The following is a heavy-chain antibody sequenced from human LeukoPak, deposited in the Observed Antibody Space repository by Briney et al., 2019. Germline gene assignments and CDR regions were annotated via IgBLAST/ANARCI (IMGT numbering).Heavy chain of an antibody. V-gene: IGHV3-73*01. Sequence: PGGSLRLSCAASGFTFSGSPMHWVRQASGKGLEWIGRIRSKANTYATAYAASVKGRFTISRDDSKDTAYLQMNSLKTEDTAVYYCATAGLLWQWLVRGRDAFDIWGQGTMVTVSS. CDR3: ATAGLLWQWLVRGRDAFDI. CDR2: IRSKANTYAT. D-gene: IGHD6-19*01. CDR1: GFTFSGSP. J-gene: IGHJ3*02.